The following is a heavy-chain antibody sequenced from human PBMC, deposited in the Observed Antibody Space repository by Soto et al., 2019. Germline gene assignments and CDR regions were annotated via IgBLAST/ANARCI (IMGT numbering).Heavy chain of an antibody. D-gene: IGHD4-17*01. Sequence: SGPTLVNPTETLTLTCAFSGFSLPTGGECVGWIRQPPGKALEWVGNIHWNDDKHYNPSLGRRVTITRDTSKNQVVLTITNMDPVDTATYYCAHYGDYLGHGYWGQGTLVTVSS. J-gene: IGHJ4*02. V-gene: IGHV2-5*01. CDR1: GFSLPTGGEC. CDR2: IHWNDDK. CDR3: AHYGDYLGHGY.